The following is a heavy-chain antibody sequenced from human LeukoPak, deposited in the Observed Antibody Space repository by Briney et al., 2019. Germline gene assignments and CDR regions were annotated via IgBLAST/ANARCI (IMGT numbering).Heavy chain of an antibody. D-gene: IGHD2/OR15-2a*01. V-gene: IGHV4-59*01. CDR3: ARSSTPIYAFEI. Sequence: SSETLSLTCTVSGGSISPYYWTWIRHPPGKRLEWLGDIYYTGSTNYNPSLKNRVTISVDTSNNQFSLKLTSMTAADTAVYYCARSSTPIYAFEIWGQGTGVTVSS. CDR1: GGSISPYY. CDR2: IYYTGST. J-gene: IGHJ3*02.